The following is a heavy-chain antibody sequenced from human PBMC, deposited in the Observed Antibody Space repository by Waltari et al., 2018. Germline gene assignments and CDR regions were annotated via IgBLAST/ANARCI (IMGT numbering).Heavy chain of an antibody. Sequence: LTCTVSGGSISSGTYYWTWIRQPAGKGLEWIGRIYTSGRTNYNPSLKSRLIISVDTSKNQFPLKLTSVTAADTAVYYCAGQGDYYAFDIWGQGTMLTVSS. D-gene: IGHD4-17*01. CDR2: IYTSGRT. J-gene: IGHJ3*02. CDR1: GGSISSGTYY. CDR3: AGQGDYYAFDI. V-gene: IGHV4-61*02.